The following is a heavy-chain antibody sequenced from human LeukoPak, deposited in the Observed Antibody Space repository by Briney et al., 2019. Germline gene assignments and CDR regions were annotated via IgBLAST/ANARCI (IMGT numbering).Heavy chain of an antibody. Sequence: GGSLTLTCAASGFSVTSKSMSWVRQAPGKGLDCVSIIYRGEVTSYADSVKGRFTISRDSDKNTLYLQMDNLRVDDTAVYFCARVVAAIALRDYHYVDVWGKGTTVTVAS. J-gene: IGHJ6*03. CDR1: GFSVTSKS. V-gene: IGHV3-53*01. D-gene: IGHD2-21*02. CDR2: IYRGEVT. CDR3: ARVVAAIALRDYHYVDV.